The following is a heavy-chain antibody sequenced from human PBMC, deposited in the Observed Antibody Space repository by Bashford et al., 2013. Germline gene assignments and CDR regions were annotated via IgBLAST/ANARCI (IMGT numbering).Heavy chain of an antibody. V-gene: IGHV1-58*01. D-gene: IGHD4-17*01. CDR2: IVVGSGNT. Sequence: SVKVSCKASGFTFTSSAVQWVRQARGQRLEWIGWIVVGSGNTNYAQKFQERVTITRDMSTSTAYMELSSLRSEDTAVYYCAADIARNGDYSMAGYWGQGTLVTVSS. CDR3: AADIARNGDYSMAGY. J-gene: IGHJ4*02. CDR1: GFTFTSSA.